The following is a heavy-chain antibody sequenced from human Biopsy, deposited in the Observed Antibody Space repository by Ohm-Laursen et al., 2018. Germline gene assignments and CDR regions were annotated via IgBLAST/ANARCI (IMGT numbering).Heavy chain of an antibody. V-gene: IGHV1-69*01. Sequence: SSVKVSCKFSGVTFDTYAFGWVRQAPGQGLEWMGGRIPYFNTIYYARNFQDRAVITADRSARTTDMQLSGLRPDDTAVYYCVGGQRGPPIGVTVPGDAFDLWGPGTMVTVSP. CDR1: GVTFDTYA. CDR3: VGGQRGPPIGVTVPGDAFDL. D-gene: IGHD2/OR15-2a*01. J-gene: IGHJ3*01. CDR2: RIPYFNTI.